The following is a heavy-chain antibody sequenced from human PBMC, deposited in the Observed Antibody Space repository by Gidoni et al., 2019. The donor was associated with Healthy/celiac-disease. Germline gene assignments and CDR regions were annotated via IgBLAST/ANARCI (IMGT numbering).Heavy chain of an antibody. D-gene: IGHD3-22*01. CDR1: GGSVSSGSYY. V-gene: IGHV4-61*01. Sequence: QVQLQESGPGLVKPSETLSLTCTVAGGSVSSGSYYWRWLRQPPGKGLEWIGYIYYSGSTNYNPSLKSRVTISVDTSKNQFSLKLSSVTAADTAVYYCARGYDSSGYRRPGGFDYWGQGTLVTVSS. CDR3: ARGYDSSGYRRPGGFDY. J-gene: IGHJ4*02. CDR2: IYYSGST.